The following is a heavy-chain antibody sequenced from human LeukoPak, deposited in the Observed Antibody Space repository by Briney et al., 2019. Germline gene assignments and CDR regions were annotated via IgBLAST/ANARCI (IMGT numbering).Heavy chain of an antibody. CDR3: ARDKTRGLGYSYSKSGNYFDY. CDR2: INPNSGGT. V-gene: IGHV1-2*02. D-gene: IGHD5-18*01. J-gene: IGHJ4*02. CDR1: GYTFTGYY. Sequence: ASVKVSCKASGYTFTGYYMHWVRQAPGQGLEWMGWINPNSGGTNYAQKFRGRVTMTRDTSISTAYMELSRLRSDDTAVYSCARDKTRGLGYSYSKSGNYFDYWGQGTLVTVSS.